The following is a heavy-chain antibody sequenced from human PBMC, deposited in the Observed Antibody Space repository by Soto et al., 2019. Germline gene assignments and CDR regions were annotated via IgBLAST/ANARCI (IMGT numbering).Heavy chain of an antibody. CDR2: IDPSDSYT. D-gene: IGHD3-16*01. Sequence: GESLKISCKGSGYSFTSYWISWVRQMPGKGLEWMGRIDPSDSYTNYSPSFQGHVTISADKSISTAYLQWSSLKASDTAMYYCARRLGHGGFLNWFDPWGQGTLVTVSS. CDR3: ARRLGHGGFLNWFDP. J-gene: IGHJ5*02. CDR1: GYSFTSYW. V-gene: IGHV5-10-1*01.